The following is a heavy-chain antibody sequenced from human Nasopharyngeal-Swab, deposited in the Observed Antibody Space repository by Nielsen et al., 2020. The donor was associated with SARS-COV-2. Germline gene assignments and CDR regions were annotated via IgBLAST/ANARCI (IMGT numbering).Heavy chain of an antibody. V-gene: IGHV3-30*04. D-gene: IGHD3-3*01. Sequence: GGSLRLSCAASGFTFNNYAMHWVRQAPGKGLEWVAVISYDGSNKYYADSVKGRFTISRDNSKNTLYLQMNSLRAEDTAVYYCAKEATIFGVVMGYWGQGTLVTVSS. J-gene: IGHJ4*02. CDR2: ISYDGSNK. CDR1: GFTFNNYA. CDR3: AKEATIFGVVMGY.